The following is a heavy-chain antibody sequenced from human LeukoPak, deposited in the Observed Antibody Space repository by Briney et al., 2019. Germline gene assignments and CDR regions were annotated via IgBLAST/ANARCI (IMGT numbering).Heavy chain of an antibody. CDR3: ARGPYSSNWYVDY. CDR1: GFTFSSYS. J-gene: IGHJ4*02. V-gene: IGHV3-21*01. CDR2: ISSSSSYI. D-gene: IGHD6-13*01. Sequence: GGSLRLSCAASGFTFSSYSMNWVRQAPGKGLEWVSSISSSSSYIYYADSVKGRFTISRDNAKKSLYLQMNSLRAEDTAVYYCARGPYSSNWYVDYWGQGTLVTVAS.